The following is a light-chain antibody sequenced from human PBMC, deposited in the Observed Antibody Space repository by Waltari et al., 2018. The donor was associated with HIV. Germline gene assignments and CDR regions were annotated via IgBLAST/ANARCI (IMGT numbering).Light chain of an antibody. CDR3: QAWDSSTYF. CDR1: KLGDKY. Sequence: SYELTQPPSVSVSPGQTASITCSGDKLGDKYACWYQQKPGQSPVLVIYHDSKRPSGIPERFSGSSSGNTATLTITGTQAMDEAVYYCQAWDSSTYFFGTGTKVTVL. J-gene: IGLJ1*01. CDR2: HDS. V-gene: IGLV3-1*01.